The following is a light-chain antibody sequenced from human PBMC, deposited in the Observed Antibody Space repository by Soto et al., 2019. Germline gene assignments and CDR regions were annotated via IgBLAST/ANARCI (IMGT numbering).Light chain of an antibody. Sequence: QSVLTQPASVSGSPGQSITISCTGTSSDVGGYNYVCWYQQHPGTAPKLIIYDVTNRPSGVANRFSGSKSGNTASLSISGLQAEDEADYYCSSYTSSSTVVFGGGTKVTVL. CDR3: SSYTSSSTVV. CDR1: SSDVGGYNY. V-gene: IGLV2-14*01. J-gene: IGLJ2*01. CDR2: DVT.